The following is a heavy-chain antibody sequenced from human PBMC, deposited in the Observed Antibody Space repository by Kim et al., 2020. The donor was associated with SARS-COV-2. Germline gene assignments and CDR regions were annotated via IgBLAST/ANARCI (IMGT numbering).Heavy chain of an antibody. D-gene: IGHD6-19*01. CDR1: GFIFSNYA. CDR3: AKGRHLRGSSGWYWRDFDI. V-gene: IGHV3-23*01. J-gene: IGHJ3*02. Sequence: GGSLRLSCAASGFIFSNYALSWVRQAPGKGLAWVSGISDNGGDTYYAGSVKGRFTISRDNSKKTLYLRMNSLRAEDTAVYYCAKGRHLRGSSGWYWRDFDIWGQGTKVTVSS. CDR2: ISDNGGDT.